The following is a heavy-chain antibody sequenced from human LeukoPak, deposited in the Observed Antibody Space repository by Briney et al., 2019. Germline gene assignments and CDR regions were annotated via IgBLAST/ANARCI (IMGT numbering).Heavy chain of an antibody. D-gene: IGHD6-13*01. J-gene: IGHJ3*02. CDR1: ARSISSNY. CDR3: ASAGIAGNAFDI. V-gene: IGHV4-59*01. Sequence: SETLSLTCTVAARSISSNYWSWIRQPPGEGLEWIGYIYYSGSTNYNTSLQSRVTISVDTSKTQFSLKLSSVTAADTAVYYCASAGIAGNAFDIWGQGTMVTVSS. CDR2: IYYSGST.